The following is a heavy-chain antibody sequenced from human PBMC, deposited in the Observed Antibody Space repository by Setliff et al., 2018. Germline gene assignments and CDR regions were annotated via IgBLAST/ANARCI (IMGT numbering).Heavy chain of an antibody. V-gene: IGHV2-5*02. CDR1: GFSFSTSGVN. J-gene: IGHJ4*02. Sequence: SGPTLVNPTQTLTLTCNYSGFSFSTSGVNVGWIRQPPGKALEWLALISWDDDDRYSPSLKNRVTLTKDTSKNQVVLTMSNVDPVDTATYYCAHIMGRVWDYWGPGTLVTVSS. CDR2: ISWDDDD. D-gene: IGHD3-10*01. CDR3: AHIMGRVWDY.